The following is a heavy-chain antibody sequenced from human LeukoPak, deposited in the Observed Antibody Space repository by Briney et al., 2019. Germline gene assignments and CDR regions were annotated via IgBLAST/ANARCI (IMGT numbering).Heavy chain of an antibody. V-gene: IGHV4-59*08. Sequence: PSETLSLTCAVYGGSFSGYYWSWIRQPPGKGLEWIGYIYYSGSTNYNPSLKSRVTISVDTSKNQFSLKLSSVTAADTAVYYCASSTDSSGFITSSYFDYWGQGTLVTVSS. D-gene: IGHD3-22*01. CDR2: IYYSGST. CDR1: GGSFSGYY. J-gene: IGHJ4*02. CDR3: ASSTDSSGFITSSYFDY.